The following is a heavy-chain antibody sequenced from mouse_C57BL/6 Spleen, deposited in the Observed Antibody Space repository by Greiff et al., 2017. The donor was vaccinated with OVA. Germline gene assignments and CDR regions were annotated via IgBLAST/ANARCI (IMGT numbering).Heavy chain of an antibody. CDR3: ARGGYYDYDWYFDV. Sequence: EVQVVESGPELVKPGASVKISCKASGYSFTDYNMNWVKQSNGQSLEWIGVINPNYGTTSYNQKFKGKATLTVDQSSSTAYMQLNSLTSEDSAVYYCARGGYYDYDWYFDVWGTGTTVTVSS. D-gene: IGHD2-4*01. CDR1: GYSFTDYN. V-gene: IGHV1-39*01. J-gene: IGHJ1*03. CDR2: INPNYGTT.